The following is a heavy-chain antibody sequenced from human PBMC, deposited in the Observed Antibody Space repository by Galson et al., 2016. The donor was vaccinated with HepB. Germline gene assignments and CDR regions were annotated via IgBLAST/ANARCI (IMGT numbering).Heavy chain of an antibody. CDR3: AREFRSVGATALDY. V-gene: IGHV3-11*06. Sequence: SLRLSCAASGFTFSDYYMSWIRQAPGKGLDWISYISSISTYTNYADSVKGRFTISRDNAKNSLYQQMNSLRAEDTAVYYCAREFRSVGATALDYWGQGTPVTVSS. CDR2: ISSISTYT. CDR1: GFTFSDYY. J-gene: IGHJ4*02. D-gene: IGHD1-26*01.